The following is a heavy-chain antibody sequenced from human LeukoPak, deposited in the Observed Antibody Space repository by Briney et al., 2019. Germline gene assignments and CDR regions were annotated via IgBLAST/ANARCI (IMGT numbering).Heavy chain of an antibody. Sequence: ASVKVSCKASGYTFTGYYMHWVRQAPGQGLEWMGWINPNSGGTNYAQKFQGRVTMTRDTSISTAYMELSRLRSDDTAVYYCARRISSGWRRGGGGAFDIWGQGTMVTVSS. J-gene: IGHJ3*02. CDR2: INPNSGGT. D-gene: IGHD6-19*01. CDR1: GYTFTGYY. CDR3: ARRISSGWRRGGGGAFDI. V-gene: IGHV1-2*02.